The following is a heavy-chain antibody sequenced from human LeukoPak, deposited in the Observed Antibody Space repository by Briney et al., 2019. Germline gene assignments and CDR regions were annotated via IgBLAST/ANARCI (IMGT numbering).Heavy chain of an antibody. J-gene: IGHJ3*02. CDR1: GFTFSSYW. CDR3: ASSNTAMVNDAFDI. CDR2: IKQDGSEK. Sequence: GGSLRLSCAASGFTFSSYWMSWVRQAPGKGLEWVANIKQDGSEKYYVDSVKGRFTISRDNAKNSLYLQMNSLRAEDTAVYYCASSNTAMVNDAFDIWGQGTMVTVSS. V-gene: IGHV3-7*01. D-gene: IGHD5-18*01.